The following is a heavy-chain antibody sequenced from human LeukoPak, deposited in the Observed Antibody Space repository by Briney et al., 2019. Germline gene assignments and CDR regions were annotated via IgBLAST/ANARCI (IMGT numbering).Heavy chain of an antibody. V-gene: IGHV1-2*02. D-gene: IGHD4-17*01. J-gene: IGHJ4*02. CDR1: GYTFTGYY. CDR3: ARDSTPTVTGSFDY. CDR2: INPNSGGT. Sequence: ASVKVSCKASGYTFTGYYMHWVRQAPGQGLEWMGWINPNSGGTNYAQKFQGRVTMTRDTSISTAYMELSRLRSDDTAAYYCARDSTPTVTGSFDYWGQGTLVTVSS.